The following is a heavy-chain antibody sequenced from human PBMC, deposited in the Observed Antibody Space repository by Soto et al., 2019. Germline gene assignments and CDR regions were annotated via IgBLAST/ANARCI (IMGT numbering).Heavy chain of an antibody. Sequence: SETLSLTCTVSGGSISSYYWSWIRQPPGKGLEWIGYIYYSGSTNYNPSLKSRVTISVDTSKNQFSLKLSSVTAADTAVYYCAREVGAVAGTTYFDYWGQGTLVTVSS. D-gene: IGHD6-19*01. V-gene: IGHV4-59*01. J-gene: IGHJ4*02. CDR1: GGSISSYY. CDR3: AREVGAVAGTTYFDY. CDR2: IYYSGST.